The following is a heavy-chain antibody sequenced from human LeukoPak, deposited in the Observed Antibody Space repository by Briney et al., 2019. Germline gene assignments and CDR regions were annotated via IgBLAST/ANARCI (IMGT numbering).Heavy chain of an antibody. CDR3: ARGRYYYDSSGYSFDY. CDR2: INHSGST. V-gene: IGHV4-34*01. J-gene: IGHJ4*02. Sequence: PSETLSLTCAVYGGSFSGYYWSWIRQPPGKGLEWIGEINHSGSTNHNPSLKSRVTISVDTSKNQFSLKLSSVTAADTAVYYCARGRYYYDSSGYSFDYWGQGTLVTVSS. CDR1: GGSFSGYY. D-gene: IGHD3-22*01.